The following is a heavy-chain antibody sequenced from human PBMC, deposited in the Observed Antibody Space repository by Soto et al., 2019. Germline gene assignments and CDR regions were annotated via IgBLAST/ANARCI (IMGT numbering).Heavy chain of an antibody. J-gene: IGHJ6*02. V-gene: IGHV3-23*01. CDR1: GFTFSNYA. D-gene: IGHD1-1*01. CDR2: ISGSGGST. CDR3: AKRMYNDMRSGMDV. Sequence: EVQLLESGGGLGQPGGSLRPSCEASGFTFSNYAMSWGRQAPGKGLEWVAGISGSGGSTYYADSVRGRFTISRDNSKNTVYLQVNSLRVEDRAVYYCAKRMYNDMRSGMDVWGQGTTVTVSS.